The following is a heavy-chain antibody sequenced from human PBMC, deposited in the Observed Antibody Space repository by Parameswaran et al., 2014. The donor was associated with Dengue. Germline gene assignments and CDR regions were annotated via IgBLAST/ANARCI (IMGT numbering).Heavy chain of an antibody. J-gene: IGHJ4*02. CDR2: IYYSGST. CDR3: ARGAAPVTTFDY. V-gene: IGHV4-59*13. D-gene: IGHD4-11*01. Sequence: PGKGLEWIGYIYYSGSTNYNPSLKSRVTISVDTSKNQFSLKLSSVTAADTAVYYCARGAAPVTTFDYWGQGTLVTVSS.